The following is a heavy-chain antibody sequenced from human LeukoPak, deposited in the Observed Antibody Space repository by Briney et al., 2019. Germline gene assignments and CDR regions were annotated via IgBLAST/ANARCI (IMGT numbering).Heavy chain of an antibody. J-gene: IGHJ4*02. D-gene: IGHD3-22*01. Sequence: SETLSLTCTVSGGSISSYYWSRIRQPPGKGLEWIGHIYSSGSTNYNPSLKSRVTISVDTSKNQFSLKLSSVTAADTAVYYCARNYDSSGYTAFGYWGRGTLVTVSS. CDR1: GGSISSYY. CDR3: ARNYDSSGYTAFGY. V-gene: IGHV4-59*01. CDR2: IYSSGST.